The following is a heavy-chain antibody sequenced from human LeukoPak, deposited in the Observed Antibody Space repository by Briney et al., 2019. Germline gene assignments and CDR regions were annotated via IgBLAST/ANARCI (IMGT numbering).Heavy chain of an antibody. CDR1: GGSIISSSYY. V-gene: IGHV4-39*07. CDR2: IGAIYYSGGT. D-gene: IGHD5-18*01. CDR3: AKGAGGFSYYNWFDP. J-gene: IGHJ5*02. Sequence: PSETLSLTCAVSGGSIISSSYYWGWIRQPPGKGLEWIGAIGAIYYSGGTYYNPSLASRVTISVHTSKNQFSLKLSSVTAADTAIYYCAKGAGGFSYYNWFDPWGQGTLVTVSS.